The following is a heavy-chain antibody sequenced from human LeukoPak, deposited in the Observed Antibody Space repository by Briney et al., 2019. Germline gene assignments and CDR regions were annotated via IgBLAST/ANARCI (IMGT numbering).Heavy chain of an antibody. V-gene: IGHV4-39*07. J-gene: IGHJ4*02. CDR2: IYYSGST. Sequence: SETLSLTCTVSGDSSDNNGFYWGWIRQHPGKGLEWIGNIYYSGSTYYNPSLKSRVTTSVDTSKNQFSLKLSSVTAADTAVYYCARGTRGSDSSFDFWGQGTLVTVSS. CDR1: GDSSDNNGFY. D-gene: IGHD1-1*01. CDR3: ARGTRGSDSSFDF.